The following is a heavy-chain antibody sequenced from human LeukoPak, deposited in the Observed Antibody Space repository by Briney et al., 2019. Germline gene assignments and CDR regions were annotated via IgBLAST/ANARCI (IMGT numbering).Heavy chain of an antibody. J-gene: IGHJ6*02. CDR3: GRYGLSGNGYTSYFYYGMDF. Sequence: GESLRISCTASGYSFSKYWIGWVRQTPGKGLEWMGFIYSDESLIRYSPSFEGQVTISADNSINTAYLQWNSLKASDTAMYYCGRYGLSGNGYTSYFYYGMDFWGQGTAVTVSS. CDR2: IYSDESLI. V-gene: IGHV5-51*01. CDR1: GYSFSKYW. D-gene: IGHD5-24*01.